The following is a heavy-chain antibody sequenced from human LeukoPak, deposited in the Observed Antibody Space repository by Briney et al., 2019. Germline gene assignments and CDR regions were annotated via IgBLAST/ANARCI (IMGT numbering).Heavy chain of an antibody. D-gene: IGHD2-15*01. Sequence: GGSLRLSCAASGFTFSSYAMSWVRQAPGKGLEWVSAISGSGGSTYYADSVKGRFTISRDNAKNSLYLQMNSLRAEDTAVYYCATHCSGGSCYPQAFDYWGQGTLVTVSS. J-gene: IGHJ4*02. CDR3: ATHCSGGSCYPQAFDY. V-gene: IGHV3-23*01. CDR1: GFTFSSYA. CDR2: ISGSGGST.